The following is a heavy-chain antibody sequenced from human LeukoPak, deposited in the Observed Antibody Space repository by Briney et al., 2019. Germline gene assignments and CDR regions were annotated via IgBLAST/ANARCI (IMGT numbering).Heavy chain of an antibody. CDR1: GGTFSSYA. V-gene: IGHV1-69*04. Sequence: SVKVSCKTSGGTFSSYAISWVRQAPGQGLEWMGRVIPILGIANYAQKFQGRVTMTRDTSTSTVYMELSSLRSEDTAVYYCATRPRRVKIAAAAIDYWGQGTLVTVSS. J-gene: IGHJ4*02. CDR3: ATRPRRVKIAAAAIDY. CDR2: VIPILGIA. D-gene: IGHD6-13*01.